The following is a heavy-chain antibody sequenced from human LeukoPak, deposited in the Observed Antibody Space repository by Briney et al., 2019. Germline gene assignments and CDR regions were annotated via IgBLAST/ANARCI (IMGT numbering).Heavy chain of an antibody. Sequence: GGSLRLSCAASGFTFSDYYMSWIRQAPGKGLEWVSYISSSGSTIYYADSVKGRLTISRNNAKNSLYLQMNSLRAEDTAVYYCARDNKALYGNYYFDYWGQGTLVTVSS. CDR3: ARDNKALYGNYYFDY. V-gene: IGHV3-11*01. CDR1: GFTFSDYY. CDR2: ISSSGSTI. D-gene: IGHD4-11*01. J-gene: IGHJ4*02.